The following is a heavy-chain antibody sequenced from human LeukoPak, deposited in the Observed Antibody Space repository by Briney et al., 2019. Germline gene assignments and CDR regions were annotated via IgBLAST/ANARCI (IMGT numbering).Heavy chain of an antibody. D-gene: IGHD3-22*01. CDR1: GFTFSTYW. Sequence: GGSLRLSCAASGFTFSTYWMHWVRQAPGKGLVWVSRIKSDGGTNYADSVKGRFTISRDNAKNTVSLQMNSLSPEVTRVYYCARAPSEIGGYYPEYFRHWGQGTLVTVSS. V-gene: IGHV3-74*01. J-gene: IGHJ1*01. CDR3: ARAPSEIGGYYPEYFRH. CDR2: IKSDGGT.